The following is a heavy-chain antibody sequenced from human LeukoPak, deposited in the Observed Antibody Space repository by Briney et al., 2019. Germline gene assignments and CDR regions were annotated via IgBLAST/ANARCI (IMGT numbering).Heavy chain of an antibody. D-gene: IGHD3-10*01. V-gene: IGHV4-34*01. CDR1: GGSFSGYY. J-gene: IGHJ1*01. CDR2: INHSGST. Sequence: SETLSLTCAVYGGSFSGYYWSWIRQSPDKGLEWIGEINHSGSTNYNPSLKSRVTISVDASKNQFPLKLNSVTAADTAVYYCASLVREGSWGQGTLVTVSS. CDR3: ASLVREGS.